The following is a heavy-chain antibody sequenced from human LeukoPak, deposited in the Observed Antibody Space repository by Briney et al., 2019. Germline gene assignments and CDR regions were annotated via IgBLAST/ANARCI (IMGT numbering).Heavy chain of an antibody. D-gene: IGHD6-19*01. CDR3: ARDGSIAVAGTDY. CDR1: GFTFSSYG. CDR2: IWYDGSNK. Sequence: GGSLRLSCAASGFTFSSYGMHWVRQAPGKGLEWVAVIWYDGSNKYYADSVKGRFTISRDNSKNTLYLQMNSLRAEDTAVYYCARDGSIAVAGTDYWGQGTLVTVST. V-gene: IGHV3-33*01. J-gene: IGHJ4*02.